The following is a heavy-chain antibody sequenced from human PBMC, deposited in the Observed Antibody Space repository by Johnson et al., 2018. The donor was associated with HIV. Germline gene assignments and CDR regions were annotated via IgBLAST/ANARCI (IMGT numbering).Heavy chain of an antibody. D-gene: IGHD3-16*01. CDR3: ARDWGTRGWDDAFDI. CDR1: GFTFSSYA. V-gene: IGHV3-30-3*01. Sequence: QVHLVESGGGVVQPGRSLRLSCAASGFTFSSYAMHWVRQAPGKGLEWVAVISYDGSNTYYADSVKGRFTISRDNAKNSLYLQMNSLRAEDTAVYYCARDWGTRGWDDAFDIWGQGTMVTVSS. J-gene: IGHJ3*02. CDR2: ISYDGSNT.